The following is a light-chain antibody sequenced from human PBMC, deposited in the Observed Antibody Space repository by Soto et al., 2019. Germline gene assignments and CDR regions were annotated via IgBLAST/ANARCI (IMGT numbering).Light chain of an antibody. CDR2: EVT. CDR3: YSYRSGSAHV. V-gene: IGLV2-14*01. J-gene: IGLJ1*01. CDR1: SSDVGGYNR. Sequence: QSALTQPASVYESHGPSITISCTGTSSDVGGYNRVSWYQQHPDKAPKLIIYEVTNRPSGISNRFSGSKSGDTASLTISGLQAEDEADYYCYSYRSGSAHVFGTGTKVTVL.